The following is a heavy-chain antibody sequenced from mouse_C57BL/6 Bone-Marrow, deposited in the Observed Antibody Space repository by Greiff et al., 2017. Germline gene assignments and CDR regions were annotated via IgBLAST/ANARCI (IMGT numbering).Heavy chain of an antibody. CDR3: ARLGYYGYEDYAMDY. J-gene: IGHJ4*01. V-gene: IGHV1-53*01. D-gene: IGHD2-2*01. Sequence: QVQLQQPGTELVKPGASVKLSCKASGYTFTSYWMHWVKQRPGQGLEWIGNINPSNGGTNYNEKFKSKATLTVDKSSSTAYMQLSSLTSEDSAVYYSARLGYYGYEDYAMDYWGQGTSVTVSS. CDR2: INPSNGGT. CDR1: GYTFTSYW.